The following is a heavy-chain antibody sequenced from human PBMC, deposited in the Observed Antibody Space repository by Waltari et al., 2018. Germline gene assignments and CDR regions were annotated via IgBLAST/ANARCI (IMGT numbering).Heavy chain of an antibody. D-gene: IGHD6-19*01. CDR1: GYSISSGYY. Sequence: QVQLQESGPGLVTPSETLSLTCAVSGYSISSGYYGGWIRQPPGKGLEWIGSIYHSGSTDYNPSLKSRVTISVDTSKNQFSLKLSSVTAADTAVYYCARGSRYSSGWYYFDYWGQGTLVTVSS. J-gene: IGHJ4*02. CDR2: IYHSGST. CDR3: ARGSRYSSGWYYFDY. V-gene: IGHV4-38-2*01.